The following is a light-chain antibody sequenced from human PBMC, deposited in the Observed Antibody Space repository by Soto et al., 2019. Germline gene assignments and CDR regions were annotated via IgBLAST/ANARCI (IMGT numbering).Light chain of an antibody. CDR3: AAWDASLNGLL. Sequence: QSVLTQPPSASGTPGQRVTISCSGSRSNIGSNIVNWYQQLPGTAPKLLIYSSDQRPSGVPDRFSGSKSGTSASLAISGLQSEDEADYYCAAWDASLNGLLFGGVTKVTVL. V-gene: IGLV1-44*01. J-gene: IGLJ2*01. CDR2: SSD. CDR1: RSNIGSNI.